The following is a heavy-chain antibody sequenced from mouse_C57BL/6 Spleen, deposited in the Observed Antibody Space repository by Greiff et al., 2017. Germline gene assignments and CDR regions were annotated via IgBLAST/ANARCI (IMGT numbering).Heavy chain of an antibody. CDR1: GYTFTSYW. CDR2: IDPSDSET. V-gene: IGHV1-52*01. Sequence: VQLQQSGAELVRPGSSVKLSCKASGYTFTSYWMHWVKQRPIQGLEWTGNIDPSDSETHYNQKFKDKATLTVDKSSSTAYMQLSSLTSEDSAVYYCARGDWDGAWFAYWGQGTLVTVSA. CDR3: ARGDWDGAWFAY. D-gene: IGHD4-1*01. J-gene: IGHJ3*01.